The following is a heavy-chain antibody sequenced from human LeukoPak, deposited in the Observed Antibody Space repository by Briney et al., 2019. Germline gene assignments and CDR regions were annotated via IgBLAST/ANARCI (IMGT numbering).Heavy chain of an antibody. V-gene: IGHV1-8*01. CDR1: GYTFTSYD. J-gene: IGHJ3*02. CDR3: ARGMITFGGVIGTVAFDI. D-gene: IGHD3-16*02. Sequence: ASVKVSCKASGYTFTSYDINWVRQATGQGLEWMGWMNPNSGNTGYAQKFQGRVTMTRNTSISTAYMELSSLRSEDTAVYYCARGMITFGGVIGTVAFDIWGQGTMVTVSS. CDR2: MNPNSGNT.